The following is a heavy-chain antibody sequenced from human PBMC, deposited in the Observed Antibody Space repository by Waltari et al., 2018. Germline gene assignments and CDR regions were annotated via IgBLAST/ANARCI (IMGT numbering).Heavy chain of an antibody. CDR1: GFRCRSLG. CDR2: VSFDGSAE. Sequence: QVQLVESGGGVVQTGASLRLSCRGSGFRCRSLGMHWVRQGPGQGLEWVAVVSFDGSAEYYADSVKGRFIASRDNSKNTSYLQMNSLTREDTAMYYCAKPLGVSGTSFDHWGRGTLVTVSS. D-gene: IGHD1-1*01. CDR3: AKPLGVSGTSFDH. V-gene: IGHV3-30*18. J-gene: IGHJ4*02.